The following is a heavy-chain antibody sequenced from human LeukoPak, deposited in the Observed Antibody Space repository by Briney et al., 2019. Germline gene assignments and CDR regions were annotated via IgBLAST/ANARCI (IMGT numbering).Heavy chain of an antibody. D-gene: IGHD6-13*01. CDR2: IYYSGST. V-gene: IGHV4-59*01. CDR1: GGSISSYY. CDR3: ASYSSSWYYFDY. J-gene: IGHJ4*02. Sequence: PSETLSLTCTVSGGSISSYYWSWIRQPPGKGLEWIGYIYYSGSTNYNPSLKSRVTISVDTSKNQFSLKLSSATAADTAVYYCASYSSSWYYFDYWGQGTLVTVSS.